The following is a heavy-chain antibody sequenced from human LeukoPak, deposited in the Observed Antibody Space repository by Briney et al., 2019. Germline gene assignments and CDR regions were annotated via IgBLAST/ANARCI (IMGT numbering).Heavy chain of an antibody. Sequence: GRSLRLSCAASGXTFSNYGMHWVRQAPGKGLEWVAVIWSDGSIKYYADSVKGGFTISRDNSRNTLYLQMNSLRAEDTAVYYCARGPIAVAGTPSIYQHWGQGTLVTVSS. V-gene: IGHV3-33*01. CDR3: ARGPIAVAGTPSIYQH. CDR1: GXTFSNYG. CDR2: IWSDGSIK. J-gene: IGHJ1*01. D-gene: IGHD6-19*01.